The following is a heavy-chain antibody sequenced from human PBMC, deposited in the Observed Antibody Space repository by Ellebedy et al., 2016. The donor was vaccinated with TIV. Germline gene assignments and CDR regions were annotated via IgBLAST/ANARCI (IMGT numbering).Heavy chain of an antibody. V-gene: IGHV3-9*01. D-gene: IGHD3-10*01. CDR2: ISWNSGGI. CDR1: GFSFDDYA. J-gene: IGHJ6*02. Sequence: SLKISXEASGFSFDDYAIHWVRQVPGKGLEWVSGISWNSGGIGYADSVKGRFTISRDSAQKSLYLQMNSLRVEDTALYYCAKDSRGGSFDGMDVWGQGTTVTVSS. CDR3: AKDSRGGSFDGMDV.